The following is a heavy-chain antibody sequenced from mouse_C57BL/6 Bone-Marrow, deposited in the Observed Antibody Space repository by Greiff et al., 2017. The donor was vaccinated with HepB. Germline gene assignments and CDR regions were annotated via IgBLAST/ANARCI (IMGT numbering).Heavy chain of an antibody. J-gene: IGHJ2*01. CDR1: GISITTGNYR. V-gene: IGHV3-5*01. CDR2: IYYSGTI. Sequence: VQLKESGPGLVKPSQTVFLTCTVTGISITTGNYRWSWIRQFPGNKLEWIGYIYYSGTITYNPSLTSRTTITRDTPKNQFVLEMNSLTAEDTATYYCARDYYGSSLFDYWGQGTTLTVSS. D-gene: IGHD1-1*01. CDR3: ARDYYGSSLFDY.